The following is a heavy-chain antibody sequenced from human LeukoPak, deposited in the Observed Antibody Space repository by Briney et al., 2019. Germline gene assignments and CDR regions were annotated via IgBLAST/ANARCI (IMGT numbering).Heavy chain of an antibody. Sequence: GGSLRLSCAASGFTFSSFWMSWVRQAPGKGLEWVANIKQDGSDSYYADSVKGRFTISRDNSKKTLYLQMDSLRTEDTAFYYCALIGVVIPPDTYDVWGQGTLTVSS. J-gene: IGHJ3*01. CDR3: ALIGVVIPPDTYDV. V-gene: IGHV3-7*01. CDR1: GFTFSSFW. D-gene: IGHD2-21*01. CDR2: IKQDGSDS.